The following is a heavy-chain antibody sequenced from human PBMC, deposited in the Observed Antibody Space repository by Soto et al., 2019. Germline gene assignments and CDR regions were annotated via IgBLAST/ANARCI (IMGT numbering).Heavy chain of an antibody. CDR3: ARQDDILTGVDY. Sequence: SETLSLTCTVSGGSISSYYWSWIRQPPGKGLEWIGYINYSGSTNYNPSLKSRVSISIATPKNHFSLKLSSVSAADTAVYYCARQDDILTGVDYWGQGTLVTVSS. J-gene: IGHJ4*02. V-gene: IGHV4-59*08. CDR1: GGSISSYY. D-gene: IGHD3-9*01. CDR2: INYSGST.